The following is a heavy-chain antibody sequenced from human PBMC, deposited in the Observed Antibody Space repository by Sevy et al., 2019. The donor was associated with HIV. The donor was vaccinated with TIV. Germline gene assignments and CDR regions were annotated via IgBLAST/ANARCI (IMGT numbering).Heavy chain of an antibody. CDR1: GGSFSGYY. V-gene: IGHV4-34*01. Sequence: SETLSLTCAVYGGSFSGYYWSWIRQPPGKGLEWIGEINHSGSTNYNPSLKSRVTISVDTSKNQFSLKLSSVTAADTAVYYCATRGLVPAAPSPSLTNYNWFDPWGQGTLVTVSS. D-gene: IGHD2-2*01. CDR3: ATRGLVPAAPSPSLTNYNWFDP. J-gene: IGHJ5*02. CDR2: INHSGST.